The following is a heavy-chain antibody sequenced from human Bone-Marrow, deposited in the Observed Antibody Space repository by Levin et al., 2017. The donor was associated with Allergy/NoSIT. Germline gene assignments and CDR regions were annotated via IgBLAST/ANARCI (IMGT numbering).Heavy chain of an antibody. J-gene: IGHJ4*02. CDR3: AKRGYCSGVNCYSFDY. Sequence: GESLKISCAASGFTFSSYAMTWVRQAPGKGLEWVSAISGGGSTYYADSVKGRFTISRDNSKNTLYLQMNSLRAEDTAMYYCAKRGYCSGVNCYSFDYWGQGTLVTVSS. CDR2: ISGGGST. V-gene: IGHV3-23*01. CDR1: GFTFSSYA. D-gene: IGHD2-15*01.